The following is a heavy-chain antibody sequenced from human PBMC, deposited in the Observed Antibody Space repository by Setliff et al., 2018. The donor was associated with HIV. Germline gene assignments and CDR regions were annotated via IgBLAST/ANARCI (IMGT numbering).Heavy chain of an antibody. CDR3: VRGYDVLIGSPDS. CDR1: GFAFVDFA. Sequence: GGSLRLSCAASGFAFVDFAMHWVRQPPGKGLEWVSGITWSSDSIAYADSVKGRFTTSRDNAKNSLYLQMNSLKPEDTAFYYCVRGYDVLIGSPDSWGQGTLVTVSS. J-gene: IGHJ4*02. V-gene: IGHV3-9*01. CDR2: ITWSSDSI. D-gene: IGHD5-12*01.